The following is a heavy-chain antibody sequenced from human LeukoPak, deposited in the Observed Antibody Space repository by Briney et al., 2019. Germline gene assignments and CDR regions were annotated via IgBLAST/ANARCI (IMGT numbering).Heavy chain of an antibody. V-gene: IGHV1-69*04. J-gene: IGHJ4*02. CDR1: GGTFSSYA. CDR3: ARVPETAYYYDRSGYEFDY. Sequence: GASVKVSCKASGGTFSSYAISWVRQAPGQGLEWMGRIIPIFGIANYAQRFQCRVTITADKSTSTAYMELSSLRSEDTAVYYCARVPETAYYYDRSGYEFDYWGQGTLVTVSS. CDR2: IIPIFGIA. D-gene: IGHD3-22*01.